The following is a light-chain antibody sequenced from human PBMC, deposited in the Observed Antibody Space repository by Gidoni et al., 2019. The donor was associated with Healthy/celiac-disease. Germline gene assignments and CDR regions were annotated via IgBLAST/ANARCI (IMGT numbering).Light chain of an antibody. CDR1: SSNIGAGYD. V-gene: IGLV1-40*01. Sequence: QSVLTQPPSVSGAPGQRVTISCTGSSSNIGAGYDVHWYQQLPGTAPKLLIYGNSNRPSGVPDRFSGSKSGTSASLAITGRQAEDEADYYCQSYAGRVFGGGTKLTVL. J-gene: IGLJ2*01. CDR2: GNS. CDR3: QSYAGRV.